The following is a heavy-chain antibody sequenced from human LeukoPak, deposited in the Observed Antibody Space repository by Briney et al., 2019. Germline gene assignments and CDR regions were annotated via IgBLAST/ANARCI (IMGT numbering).Heavy chain of an antibody. Sequence: SETLSLTCTVSGGSISSSSYYWGWVRQPPGKGLEWIGSIYYSGSTYYNPSLKSRVTISVDTSKNQFSLKLSSVTAADTAVYYCARVVPYSYYMDVWGKGTTVTVSS. D-gene: IGHD2-15*01. CDR3: ARVVPYSYYMDV. V-gene: IGHV4-39*01. J-gene: IGHJ6*03. CDR2: IYYSGST. CDR1: GGSISSSSYY.